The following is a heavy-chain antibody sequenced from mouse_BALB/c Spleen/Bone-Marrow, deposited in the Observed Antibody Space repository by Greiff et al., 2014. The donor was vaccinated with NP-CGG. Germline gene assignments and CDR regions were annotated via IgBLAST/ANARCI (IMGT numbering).Heavy chain of an antibody. V-gene: IGHV1-82*01. J-gene: IGHJ4*01. Sequence: VQLQQSGPELVKPGASVKISCTGSGYAFSSSWMNWVKQRPGQGLEWIGRIYPGDGDTNSNGRFKGKATLTADRSSNTAYMQLRSLTSVDSAVYSCARSAYYGSSYGAMDYWGQGTSVTVSS. CDR1: GYAFSSSW. CDR3: ARSAYYGSSYGAMDY. D-gene: IGHD1-1*01. CDR2: IYPGDGDT.